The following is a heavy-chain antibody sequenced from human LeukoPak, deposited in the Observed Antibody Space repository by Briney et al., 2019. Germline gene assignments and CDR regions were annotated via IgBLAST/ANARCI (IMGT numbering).Heavy chain of an antibody. CDR1: GFTFSSYG. CDR3: AKEVGATLGGLDY. CDR2: ISYDGSNK. V-gene: IGHV3-30*18. Sequence: GGSLRLSCAASGFTFSSYGMHWVRQAPGKGLEWVAVISYDGSNKYYADSVKGRFTISRDNSKNTLYLQMNSLRAEDTAVYYCAKEVGATLGGLDYWGQGTLVTVSS. J-gene: IGHJ4*02. D-gene: IGHD1-26*01.